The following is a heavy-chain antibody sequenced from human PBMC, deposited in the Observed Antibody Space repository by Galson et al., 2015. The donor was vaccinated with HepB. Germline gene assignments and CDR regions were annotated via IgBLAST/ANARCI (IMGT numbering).Heavy chain of an antibody. Sequence: SVKVSCKASGYTFTSYAMRWVRQAPGQGLEWMGRIIPSLGRANYAQKFQGRVTITADTSTSTAYMELSSLRSEDTAVYYCARGRDGAARPGDYWGQGTLVTVSS. CDR1: GYTFTSYA. D-gene: IGHD6-6*01. CDR3: ARGRDGAARPGDY. V-gene: IGHV1-69*04. CDR2: IIPSLGRA. J-gene: IGHJ4*02.